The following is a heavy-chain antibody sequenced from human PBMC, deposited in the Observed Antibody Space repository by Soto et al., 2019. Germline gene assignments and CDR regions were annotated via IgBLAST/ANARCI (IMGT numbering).Heavy chain of an antibody. D-gene: IGHD5-18*01. Sequence: QAQVVQSGPEVKNPGASVKVSCKASGYIFNNYGVSWVRQAPGQGLEWMAWISTHDGDTKYVQTIQGRVSLTTDTSTNTAYMELRNLRSDDTAVYYCARSPSDLLVTGPWFDPWGQGTQVIVSS. CDR2: ISTHDGDT. J-gene: IGHJ5*02. CDR1: GYIFNNYG. V-gene: IGHV1-18*04. CDR3: ARSPSDLLVTGPWFDP.